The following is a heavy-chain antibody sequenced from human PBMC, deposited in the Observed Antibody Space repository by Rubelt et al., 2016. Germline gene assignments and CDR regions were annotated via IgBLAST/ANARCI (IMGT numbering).Heavy chain of an antibody. Sequence: QVQLVQSGAEVKKPGSPVKVSCKASGGTFSSYAISWVRQAPGQGLEWMGGIIPIFGTANYAQKFQGRVTITADESTSTAYMELSSLRAEDTAVYYCASSLPNLFGIAARDYYYYYGMDVWGQGTTVTVSS. CDR1: GGTFSSYA. D-gene: IGHD6-6*01. CDR3: ASSLPNLFGIAARDYYYYYGMDV. J-gene: IGHJ6*02. CDR2: IIPIFGTA. V-gene: IGHV1-69*01.